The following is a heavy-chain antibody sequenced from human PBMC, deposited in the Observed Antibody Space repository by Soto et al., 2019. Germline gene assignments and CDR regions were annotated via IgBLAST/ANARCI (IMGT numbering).Heavy chain of an antibody. CDR3: VQSRCGGDCLAIYSSHAYNGLDV. V-gene: IGHV2-5*02. J-gene: IGHJ6*02. D-gene: IGHD2-21*02. CDR1: GLSLRTTGVG. Sequence: QVTLKESGPTLVKPTQTLTLTCTVSGLSLRTTGVGVGWVRQPPGKALEWLALLYWDDDKRYSPSLRSRLTTAKDTSEKQVVLTMTNMDTVDTATYYCVQSRCGGDCLAIYSSHAYNGLDVWGQGTTVTVSS. CDR2: LYWDDDK.